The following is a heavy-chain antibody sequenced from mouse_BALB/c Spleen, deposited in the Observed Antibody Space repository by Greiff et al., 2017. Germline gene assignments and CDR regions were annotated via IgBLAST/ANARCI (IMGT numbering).Heavy chain of an antibody. D-gene: IGHD2-3*01. CDR2: ISYSGST. V-gene: IGHV3-2*02. CDR3: ARLMGTAY. J-gene: IGHJ3*01. CDR1: GYSITSDYA. Sequence: VQLKESGPGLVKPSQSLSLTCTVTGYSITSDYAWNWIRQFPGNKLEWMGYISYSGSTSYNPSLKSRISITRDTSKNQFFLQLNSVTTEDTATYYCARLMGTAYWGQGTLVTVSA.